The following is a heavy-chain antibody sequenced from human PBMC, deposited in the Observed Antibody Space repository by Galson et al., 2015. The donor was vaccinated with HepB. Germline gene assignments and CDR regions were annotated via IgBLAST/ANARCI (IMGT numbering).Heavy chain of an antibody. D-gene: IGHD3-16*02. J-gene: IGHJ3*02. Sequence: SVKVSCKASGYTFTSYDINWVRQATGQGLEWMGWMNPNSGNTGYAQKFQGRVTMTRNTSISTAYMELSSLRSEDTAVYYCARGQRWITFGGVIVSDDAFDIWGQGTMVTVSS. CDR3: ARGQRWITFGGVIVSDDAFDI. V-gene: IGHV1-8*01. CDR2: MNPNSGNT. CDR1: GYTFTSYD.